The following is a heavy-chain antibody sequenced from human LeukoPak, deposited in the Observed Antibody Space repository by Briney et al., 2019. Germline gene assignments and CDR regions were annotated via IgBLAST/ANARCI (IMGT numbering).Heavy chain of an antibody. CDR1: GVTFSSHG. V-gene: IGHV3-33*01. Sequence: GGSVRLSCAASGVTFSSHGMHWVRQAPGKGLEWVAVIWYDGSNKYYADSEKGRFTISRDNSKNTLYLQMNSLRAEDTAVYYCARDPDGMDVWGRGTTVTVSS. CDR3: ARDPDGMDV. CDR2: IWYDGSNK. J-gene: IGHJ6*02.